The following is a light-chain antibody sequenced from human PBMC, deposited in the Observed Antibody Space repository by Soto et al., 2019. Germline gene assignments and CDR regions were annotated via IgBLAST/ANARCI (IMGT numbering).Light chain of an antibody. Sequence: DIPLTQSPSFLSASVGDRVTITCRASQGISSYLAWYQQIPGKAPNLLIYAASTLQSGVSSRFSGSGSGTEFTLTISSLQPEDFATYYCHQLNSYPHTFGQVTPLEMK. CDR1: QGISSY. V-gene: IGKV1-9*01. J-gene: IGKJ5*01. CDR2: AAS. CDR3: HQLNSYPHT.